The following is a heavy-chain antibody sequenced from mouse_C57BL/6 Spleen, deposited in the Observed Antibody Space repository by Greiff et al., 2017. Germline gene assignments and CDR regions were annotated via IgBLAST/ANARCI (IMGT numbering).Heavy chain of an antibody. D-gene: IGHD3-1*01. CDR2: ISSGSSTI. Sequence: EVKLVESGGGLVKPGGSLKLSCAASGFTFSDYGVHWVRQAPEKGLEWVAYISSGSSTIYYADTVKGRFTISRDNAKNTLFLQMTSLRSEDTAMYYCARGLRGYYAMDHWGQGTSVTVSS. CDR1: GFTFSDYG. CDR3: ARGLRGYYAMDH. J-gene: IGHJ4*01. V-gene: IGHV5-17*01.